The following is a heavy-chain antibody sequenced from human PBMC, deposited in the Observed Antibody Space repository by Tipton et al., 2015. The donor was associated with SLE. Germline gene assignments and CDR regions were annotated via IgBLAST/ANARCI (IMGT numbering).Heavy chain of an antibody. CDR1: GFTFSNYA. CDR2: ISYDGSYG. J-gene: IGHJ4*02. D-gene: IGHD3-10*01. Sequence: SLRLSCAASGFTFSNYAMHWVRQAPGKGLEWVALISYDGSYGYYADSVKGRFTFSRDNSKNTLYVQMNSLRVEDTAVYYCARSPRGGGAYFDYWGQGTLVTV. CDR3: ARSPRGGGAYFDY. V-gene: IGHV3-30*04.